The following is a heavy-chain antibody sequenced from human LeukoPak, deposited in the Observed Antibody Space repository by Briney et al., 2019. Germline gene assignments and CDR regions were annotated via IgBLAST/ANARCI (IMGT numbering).Heavy chain of an antibody. D-gene: IGHD6-6*01. Sequence: GASVKVSCKASGYTFTSYGISWVRQAPGQGLEWMGWISAYNGNTNYAQKLQGRVTMTTDTSTSTAYMELKSLTSDDTAVYYCARGSSSPGDVNWFDPWGQGTLVTVSS. J-gene: IGHJ5*02. CDR2: ISAYNGNT. CDR3: ARGSSSPGDVNWFDP. V-gene: IGHV1-18*01. CDR1: GYTFTSYG.